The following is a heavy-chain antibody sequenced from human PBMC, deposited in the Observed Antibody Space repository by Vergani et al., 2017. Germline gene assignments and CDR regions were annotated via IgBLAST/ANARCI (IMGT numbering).Heavy chain of an antibody. CDR3: ARAFPGLRLRGWFDP. V-gene: IGHV1-46*01. CDR1: GYTFTSYG. J-gene: IGHJ5*02. Sequence: QVQLVQSGAEVKKPGASVKVSCKASGYTFTSYGISWVRQAPGQGLEWMGIINPSGGSTSYAQKFQGRVTMTRDTSTSTAYMELSSLRSEDTAVYYCARAFPGLRLRGWFDPWGQGTLVTVSS. D-gene: IGHD4-17*01. CDR2: INPSGGST.